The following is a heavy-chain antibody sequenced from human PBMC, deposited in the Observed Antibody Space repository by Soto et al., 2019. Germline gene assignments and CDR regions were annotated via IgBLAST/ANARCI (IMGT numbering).Heavy chain of an antibody. D-gene: IGHD4-17*01. CDR3: ARGPTVTTDY. CDR2: IYSSGST. J-gene: IGHJ4*02. CDR1: GGSIRSDFHY. V-gene: IGHV4-30-4*01. Sequence: QVQLQESGPGLVKPSQTLSLTCTVSGGSIRSDFHYWSWFRQPPGKGLEWIGYIYSSGSTYYNPSLKXXVXLXADTSKNQFSLKLSSVTAADTAVYYCARGPTVTTDYWGQGALVTVSS.